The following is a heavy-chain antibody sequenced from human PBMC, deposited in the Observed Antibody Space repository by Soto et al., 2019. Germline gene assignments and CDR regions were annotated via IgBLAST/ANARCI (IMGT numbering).Heavy chain of an antibody. D-gene: IGHD3-10*01. Sequence: QITLKESGPTLVKPTQTLTLTCTFSGFSLSTSGVGVGWIRQPPGKALEWLAVIYWDDDKRYSPSLKSRLTITKDTCKNQVVLTLTNVDTVETATYYCARGGWTTYYRPFFDYWGQGTLVTVSS. V-gene: IGHV2-5*02. J-gene: IGHJ4*02. CDR1: GFSLSTSGVG. CDR2: IYWDDDK. CDR3: ARGGWTTYYRPFFDY.